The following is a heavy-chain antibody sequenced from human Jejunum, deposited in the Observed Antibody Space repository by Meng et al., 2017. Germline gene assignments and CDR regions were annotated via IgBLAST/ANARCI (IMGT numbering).Heavy chain of an antibody. CDR3: ARGSRGYSYG. Sequence: QAHLQGSGPGLVRPAETLPLPCTVSGGSVSSGSYYWSWIRQPPGKGLEWIGYIYYGGTTNYNSSLKSRVTISADTSKNQFSLKLSSVTAADTAVYYCARGSRGYSYGWGQGTLVTVSS. CDR1: GGSVSSGSYY. V-gene: IGHV4-61*01. J-gene: IGHJ4*02. D-gene: IGHD5-18*01. CDR2: IYYGGTT.